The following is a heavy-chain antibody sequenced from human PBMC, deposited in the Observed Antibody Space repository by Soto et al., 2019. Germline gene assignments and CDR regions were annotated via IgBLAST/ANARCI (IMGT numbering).Heavy chain of an antibody. CDR3: SRDDSDWFFN. CDR2: IKSKSDGGTI. CDR1: GITFSNAW. J-gene: IGHJ4*02. Sequence: PGGSLRLSCAASGITFSNAWMSWVRQAPGKGLEWVGRIKSKSDGGTIDYAAPVKGRFTISRDDSKNTLYLEMNSLETEDTAVYYCSRDDSDWFFNWGRGTLVTVSS. V-gene: IGHV3-15*01. D-gene: IGHD3-9*01.